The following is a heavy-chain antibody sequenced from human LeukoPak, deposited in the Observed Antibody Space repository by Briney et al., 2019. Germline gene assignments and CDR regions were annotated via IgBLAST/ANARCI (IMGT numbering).Heavy chain of an antibody. V-gene: IGHV4-34*01. CDR1: GGSFSGYY. CDR3: ARDFFGQQLAFYYYYGMDV. D-gene: IGHD6-13*01. J-gene: IGHJ6*02. Sequence: SETLSLTCAVYGGSFSGYYWSWIRQPPGKGLEWIGEINHSGSTNYNPSLKSRVTISVETSNTQSSLKLSSVTAADTAVYYCARDFFGQQLAFYYYYGMDVWGQGTTVTVSS. CDR2: INHSGST.